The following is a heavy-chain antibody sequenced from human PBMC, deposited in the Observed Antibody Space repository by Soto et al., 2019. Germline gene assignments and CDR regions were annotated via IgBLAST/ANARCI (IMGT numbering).Heavy chain of an antibody. J-gene: IGHJ4*02. D-gene: IGHD3-22*01. CDR1: GGTFSSYA. V-gene: IGHV1-69*01. Sequence: QVQLVQSGAEVKKPGSSVKVSCKASGGTFSSYAISWVRQAPGQGIEWMGGIIPIFGTANYAQKFQVRVTITADEYTSTAYMELSRLRSEDTAVYYCAREGASGSHIGYWGQGTLVTVSS. CDR2: IIPIFGTA. CDR3: AREGASGSHIGY.